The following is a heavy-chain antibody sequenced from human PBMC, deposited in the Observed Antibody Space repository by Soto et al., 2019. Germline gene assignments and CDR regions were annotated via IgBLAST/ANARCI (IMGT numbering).Heavy chain of an antibody. CDR1: RFTFSSYA. Sequence: GVSLRLSCAASRFTFSSYAMSWVRQAPGKGLEWVSAISGSGGSTYYADSVKGRFTISRDNSKNTLYLQMSSLRAEDTAVYYCAKLSITMIARLAWGQGTLVTVSS. CDR3: AKLSITMIARLA. V-gene: IGHV3-23*01. CDR2: ISGSGGST. J-gene: IGHJ5*02. D-gene: IGHD3-22*01.